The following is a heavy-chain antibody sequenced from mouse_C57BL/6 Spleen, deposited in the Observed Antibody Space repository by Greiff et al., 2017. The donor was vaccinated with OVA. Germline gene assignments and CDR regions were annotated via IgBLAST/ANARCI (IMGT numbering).Heavy chain of an antibody. D-gene: IGHD1-1*01. Sequence: VQVVESGAELVKPGASVKISCKASGYAFSSYWMNWVKQRPGKGLEWIGQIYPGDGDTNYNGKFKGKATLTADKSSSTAYMQLSSLTSEDSAVYFCARVTTVVFDYWGQGTTLTVSS. CDR1: GYAFSSYW. CDR3: ARVTTVVFDY. V-gene: IGHV1-80*01. CDR2: IYPGDGDT. J-gene: IGHJ2*01.